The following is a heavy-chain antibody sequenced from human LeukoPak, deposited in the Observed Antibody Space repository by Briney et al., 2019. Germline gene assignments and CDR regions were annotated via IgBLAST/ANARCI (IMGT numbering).Heavy chain of an antibody. Sequence: PGGSLRLSCAASGFTFSSYGMHWVRQASGKGLEWVAVIWHDGSNKYYAAPVKGRFTISRDNSKNTLYLQMNSLRAEDTAVYYCARERVTGTSYYYYYGMDVWGQGTTVTVSS. D-gene: IGHD6-19*01. CDR2: IWHDGSNK. CDR3: ARERVTGTSYYYYYGMDV. V-gene: IGHV3-33*01. J-gene: IGHJ6*02. CDR1: GFTFSSYG.